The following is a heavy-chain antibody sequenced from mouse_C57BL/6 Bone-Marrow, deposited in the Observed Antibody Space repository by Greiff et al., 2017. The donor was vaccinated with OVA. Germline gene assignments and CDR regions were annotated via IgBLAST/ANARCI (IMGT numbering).Heavy chain of an antibody. CDR1: GFNIKDYY. Sequence: VQLQQSGAELVRPGASVKLSCTASGFNIKDYYMHWVKQRPEQGLEWIGRLDPEDGDTEYAPKFQGKATMTADTSANTAYLQLSSLTSEDTAVYYCTPTGTNYYAMDYWGQGTSVTVAS. CDR3: TPTGTNYYAMDY. V-gene: IGHV14-1*01. CDR2: LDPEDGDT. D-gene: IGHD4-1*02. J-gene: IGHJ4*01.